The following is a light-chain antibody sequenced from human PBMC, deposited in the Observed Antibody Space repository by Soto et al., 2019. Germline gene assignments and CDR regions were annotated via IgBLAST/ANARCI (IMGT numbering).Light chain of an antibody. CDR1: QSVTSSY. CDR2: GAS. J-gene: IGKJ1*01. CDR3: QQYGSSPT. V-gene: IGKV3-20*01. Sequence: EIVLTQSPGTLSLSPGERATLSCRASQSVTSSYLAWYQQKPGQAPRLLIYGASSRATGIPDRFSGSGSGTDFTLTINRLKPEDFAVYYCQQYGSSPTFGQGTKVEIK.